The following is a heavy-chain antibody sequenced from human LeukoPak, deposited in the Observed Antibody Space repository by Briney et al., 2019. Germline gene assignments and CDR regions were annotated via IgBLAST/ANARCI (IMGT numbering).Heavy chain of an antibody. Sequence: PSETLSLTCAVYGGSFSGYYWNWIRQHPGKGLEWIGYIYYSGSTYYNPSLKSRVTISVDTSKNQFSLKLSSVTAADTAVYYCARERWGDGSGYSFDYWGQGTLVAVSS. V-gene: IGHV4-31*11. D-gene: IGHD3-22*01. CDR3: ARERWGDGSGYSFDY. CDR1: GGSFSGYY. CDR2: IYYSGST. J-gene: IGHJ4*02.